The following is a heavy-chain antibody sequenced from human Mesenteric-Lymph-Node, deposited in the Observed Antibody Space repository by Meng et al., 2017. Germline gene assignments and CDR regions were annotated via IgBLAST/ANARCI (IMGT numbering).Heavy chain of an antibody. CDR2: LLYSGST. D-gene: IGHD3-16*01. Sequence: ESLKISCAASGFTFSSYEMNWVRQPPGKGLEWIGSLLYSGSTYYNPALRSRVTISVDTSMNQFSLKLTSVTAADTAVYYCARDVDYGTWGLGGDWGQGTLVTVSS. J-gene: IGHJ4*02. V-gene: IGHV4-59*12. CDR3: ARDVDYGTWGLGGD. CDR1: GFTFSSYE.